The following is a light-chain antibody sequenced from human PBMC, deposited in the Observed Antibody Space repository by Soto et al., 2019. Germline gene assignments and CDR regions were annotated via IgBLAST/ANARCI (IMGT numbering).Light chain of an antibody. V-gene: IGKV1-12*01. J-gene: IGKJ4*01. CDR2: AAS. Sequence: DIQMTQSPSSLSASVGDRVTITCRASQGITKWLAWYQQKPGKAPKLLIYAASNLQSGVPSRFSGSGSGTDFTLTISSLQPADFATYYCQQTNITPLTFGGGTKVEIK. CDR3: QQTNITPLT. CDR1: QGITKW.